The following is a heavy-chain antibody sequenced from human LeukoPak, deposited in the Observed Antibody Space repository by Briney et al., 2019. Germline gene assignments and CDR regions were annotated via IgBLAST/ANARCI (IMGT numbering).Heavy chain of an antibody. CDR2: IYYSGST. CDR1: GGSISSSSYY. D-gene: IGHD6-13*01. J-gene: IGHJ4*02. Sequence: SETLSLTCTVSGGSISSSSYYWGWIRQPPGKGLEWIGSIYYSGSTNYNPSLKSRVTISVDTSKNQFSLKLSSVTAADTAVYYCAKGEKQQLVPIAFDYWGQGTLVTVSS. CDR3: AKGEKQQLVPIAFDY. V-gene: IGHV4-39*07.